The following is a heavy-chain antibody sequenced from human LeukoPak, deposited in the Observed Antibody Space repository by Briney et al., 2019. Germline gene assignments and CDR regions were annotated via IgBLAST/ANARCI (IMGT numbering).Heavy chain of an antibody. D-gene: IGHD5-18*01. CDR2: IYSGGST. CDR1: EFSVGSNY. CDR3: ARATDTAMATFDY. V-gene: IGHV3-66*01. Sequence: GGSLRLSCAASEFSVGSNYMTWVRQAPGKGLEWVSLIYSGGSTYYADSVKGRFTISRDNSKNTLYLQMNSLRAEDTAVYYCARATDTAMATFDYWGQGTLVTVSS. J-gene: IGHJ4*02.